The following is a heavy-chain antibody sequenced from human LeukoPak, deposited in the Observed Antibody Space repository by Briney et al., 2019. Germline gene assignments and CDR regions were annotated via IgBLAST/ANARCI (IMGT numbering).Heavy chain of an antibody. CDR1: GFTFSNAW. J-gene: IGHJ4*02. V-gene: IGHV3-15*01. D-gene: IGHD3-22*01. Sequence: GGSLRLSCAASGFTFSNAWMSWVRQAPGKGLEWVGRIKSKTEGGTTDYAAPVKGRFTISRDDSKNTLYLRMNSLKTEDTAVCYCIATYYYDSSGYALDYWGQGTLVTVSS. CDR2: IKSKTEGGTT. CDR3: IATYYYDSSGYALDY.